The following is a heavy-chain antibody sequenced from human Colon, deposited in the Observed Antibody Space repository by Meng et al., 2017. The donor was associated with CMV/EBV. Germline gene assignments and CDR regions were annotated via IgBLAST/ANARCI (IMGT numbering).Heavy chain of an antibody. V-gene: IGHV2-5*01. CDR3: AHSGRDSSGSYYFDY. CDR1: VVSLTRTGVG. J-gene: IGHJ4*02. Sequence: SGPTLVKPTQTLTLTCTFSVVSLTRTGVGVGWIRQPPGKALEWLGVFYWKENTVYSPSLQSRLSFTKGTSENQVILTMTNMDPVDTATYYCAHSGRDSSGSYYFDYWGQGTLVTVSS. CDR2: FYWKENT. D-gene: IGHD3-22*01.